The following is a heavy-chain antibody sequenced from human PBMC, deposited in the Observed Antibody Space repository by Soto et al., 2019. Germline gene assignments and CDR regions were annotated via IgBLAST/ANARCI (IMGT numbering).Heavy chain of an antibody. CDR2: ISYDGSNK. CDR3: ARSSGSYRTYYYYGMDV. J-gene: IGHJ6*02. V-gene: IGHV3-30-3*01. Sequence: PGGSLGLSCAASGFTFSSYAMHWVRQAPGKGLEWVAVISYDGSNKYYAESVKGRFTISRDNSKNTLYLQMNSLRAEDTAVYYCARSSGSYRTYYYYGMDVWGQGTTVTASS. D-gene: IGHD1-26*01. CDR1: GFTFSSYA.